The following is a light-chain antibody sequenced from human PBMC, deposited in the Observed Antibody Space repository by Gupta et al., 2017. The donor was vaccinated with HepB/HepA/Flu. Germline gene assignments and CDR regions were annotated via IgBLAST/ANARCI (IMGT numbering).Light chain of an antibody. J-gene: IGKJ1*01. V-gene: IGKV3-15*01. CDR1: HSVGSD. Sequence: VMTQSPGTLSVSPGERATLSCWASHSVGSDLAWYQQKPGQAPRLLIHRTSARVAGIPDRFSGSGSGTEFTLTITSVQSEDAAVYYCQQYNNWRTFGQGTKLEI. CDR3: QQYNNWRT. CDR2: RTS.